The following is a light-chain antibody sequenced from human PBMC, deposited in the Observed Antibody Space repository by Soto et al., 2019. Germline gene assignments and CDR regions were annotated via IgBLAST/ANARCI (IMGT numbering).Light chain of an antibody. CDR2: DVS. CDR3: CSYAGSYTFV. CDR1: SSDVGGYNY. Sequence: QSALTQPRSVSGSPGQSVTISCTGTSSDVGGYNYVSWYQQHPGKAPKLMIYDVSKRPSGVPDRFSGSKSGNTASLTISGIQAEDEADYYCCSYAGSYTFVFETGTKLTVL. V-gene: IGLV2-11*01. J-gene: IGLJ1*01.